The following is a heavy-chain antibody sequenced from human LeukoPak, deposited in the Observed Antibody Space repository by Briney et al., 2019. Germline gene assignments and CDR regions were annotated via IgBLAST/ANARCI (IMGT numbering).Heavy chain of an antibody. CDR3: ARHKEGIAVAGNWYFDL. CDR2: IYYSGST. Sequence: PSETLSLTCTVSGGSISSYYWSWIRQPPGKGLEWIGYIYYSGSTNYNPSLKSRVTISVDTSKNQFSLKLSSVTAADTAVYYCARHKEGIAVAGNWYFDLWGRGTLVTVSS. D-gene: IGHD6-19*01. J-gene: IGHJ2*01. V-gene: IGHV4-59*08. CDR1: GGSISSYY.